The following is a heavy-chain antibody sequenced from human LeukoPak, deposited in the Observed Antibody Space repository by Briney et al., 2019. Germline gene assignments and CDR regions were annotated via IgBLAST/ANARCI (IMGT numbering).Heavy chain of an antibody. CDR2: INPNSGGT. CDR3: ARGGGTAMVTFDY. V-gene: IGHV1-2*02. D-gene: IGHD5-18*01. CDR1: GYTFTGYY. J-gene: IGHJ4*02. Sequence: ASVKVSCKASGYTFTGYYMHWVRQAPGQGLEWMGWINPNSGGTNYAQKFQGRVTMTRDTSISTAYMELSRLRSDDTAVHYCARGGGTAMVTFDYWGQGTLVTVSS.